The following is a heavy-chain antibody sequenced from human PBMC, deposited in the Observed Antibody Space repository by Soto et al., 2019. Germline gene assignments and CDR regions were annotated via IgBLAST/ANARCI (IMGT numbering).Heavy chain of an antibody. Sequence: QVQLQQWGAGLLKPSETLSLTCAVYGGSFSAYYWSWIRQPPGKGLEWIGEINHSGSTNYNQSIKSRVTKSVDTSKNQFSQKLSSVTAADTAVYYCARGQSSLLLDCWGQGILVTVSS. CDR1: GGSFSAYY. CDR2: INHSGST. CDR3: ARGQSSLLLDC. J-gene: IGHJ4*02. V-gene: IGHV4-34*01. D-gene: IGHD2-8*02.